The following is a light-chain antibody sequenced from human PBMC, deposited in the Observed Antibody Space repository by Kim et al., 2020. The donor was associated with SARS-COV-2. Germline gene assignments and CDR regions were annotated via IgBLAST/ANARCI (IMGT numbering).Light chain of an antibody. Sequence: DIEMTQSPSSVSASVGDRVTITCRASQGISSWLDWYQQKPGKAPKLLIYAASSLQSGVPSRFSGSGSGTDFTLTISSLQPEDFATYYCQQANSIPWTFGPGTKVHIK. CDR2: AAS. CDR3: QQANSIPWT. J-gene: IGKJ1*01. CDR1: QGISSW. V-gene: IGKV1-12*01.